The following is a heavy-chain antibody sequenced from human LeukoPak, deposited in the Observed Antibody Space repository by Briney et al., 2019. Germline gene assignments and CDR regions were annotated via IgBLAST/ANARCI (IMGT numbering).Heavy chain of an antibody. V-gene: IGHV3-49*03. CDR2: IRSKTYRGTT. D-gene: IGHD3-22*01. J-gene: IGHJ4*02. Sequence: SLRLSCAASGFTFGNYALSWFRQAPGKGLEWVAFIRSKTYRGTTEYAASVKGRFTISRDDSKSIAYLQMNSLKTEDTAVYYCARVNSFDSSGYYFDYWGQGTLVTVSS. CDR3: ARVNSFDSSGYYFDY. CDR1: GFTFGNYA.